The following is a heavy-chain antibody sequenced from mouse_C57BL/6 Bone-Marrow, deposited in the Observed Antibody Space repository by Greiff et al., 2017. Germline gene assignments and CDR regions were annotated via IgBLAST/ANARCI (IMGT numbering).Heavy chain of an antibody. CDR1: GYTFTSYW. CDR3: ARNPWGYYLDY. Sequence: QVQLQQPGAELVMPGASVKLSCKASGYTFTSYWMHWVKQRPGQGLEWIGEIDPSDSYTNYNQKFKGKSTLTVDKSSSTAYMQLSSLTSEDSAVYYCARNPWGYYLDYWGQGTTLTVSS. D-gene: IGHD4-1*01. CDR2: IDPSDSYT. J-gene: IGHJ2*01. V-gene: IGHV1-69*01.